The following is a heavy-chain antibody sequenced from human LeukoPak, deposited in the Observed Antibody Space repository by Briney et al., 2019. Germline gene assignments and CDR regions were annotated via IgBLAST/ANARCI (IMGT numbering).Heavy chain of an antibody. CDR2: IYYSGST. J-gene: IGHJ5*02. Sequence: TSETLSLTCTVSGGSISSYYWSWIRQPPGKGLEWIGYIYYSGSTNYNPSLKSRVTISVDTSKNQFSLKLSSVTAADTAVYYCARTTYSGSYYWFDPWGQGTLVTVSS. CDR3: ARTTYSGSYYWFDP. D-gene: IGHD1-26*01. V-gene: IGHV4-59*01. CDR1: GGSISSYY.